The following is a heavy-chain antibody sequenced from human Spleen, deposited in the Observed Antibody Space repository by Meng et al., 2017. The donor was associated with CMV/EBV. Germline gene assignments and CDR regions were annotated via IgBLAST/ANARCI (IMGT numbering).Heavy chain of an antibody. D-gene: IGHD2-2*01. V-gene: IGHV3-11*04. CDR3: ARPLVPAANWYFQH. J-gene: IGHJ1*01. Sequence: ASGFTFSDYYMSWIRQAPGKGLEWVSYISSSGSTIYYADSVKGRFTISRDNAKNSLYLQMNSLRAEDTAVYYCARPLVPAANWYFQHWGQGTLVTVSS. CDR1: GFTFSDYY. CDR2: ISSSGSTI.